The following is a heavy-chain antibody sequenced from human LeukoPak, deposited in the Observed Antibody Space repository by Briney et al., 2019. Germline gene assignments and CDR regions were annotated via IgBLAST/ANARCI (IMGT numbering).Heavy chain of an antibody. CDR3: AKDFIYDSSGGYMDV. CDR2: IRYDGSNK. Sequence: GGSLRLSCETSGLTFSSYGMHWVRQAPGKGLEWVAFIRYDGSNKYYADSVKGRFTISRDNSKNTLYLQMNSLRAEDTAVYYCAKDFIYDSSGGYMDVWGKGTTVTISS. CDR1: GLTFSSYG. V-gene: IGHV3-30*02. D-gene: IGHD3-22*01. J-gene: IGHJ6*03.